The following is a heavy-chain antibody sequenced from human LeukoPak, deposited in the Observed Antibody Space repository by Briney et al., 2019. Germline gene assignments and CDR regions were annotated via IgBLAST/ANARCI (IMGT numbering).Heavy chain of an antibody. J-gene: IGHJ4*02. CDR1: GGSISSSNW. V-gene: IGHV4-4*02. CDR2: IYHSGST. D-gene: IGHD3-16*02. Sequence: PSETLSLTCAVSGGSISSSNWWSWVRQPPGKGLEWIGEIYHSGSTNYNPSLKSRVTISVDKSKNQFSLRLSSVTAADTAVYYCARGVIESHKFFDYWGQGTLVTVSS. CDR3: ARGVIESHKFFDY.